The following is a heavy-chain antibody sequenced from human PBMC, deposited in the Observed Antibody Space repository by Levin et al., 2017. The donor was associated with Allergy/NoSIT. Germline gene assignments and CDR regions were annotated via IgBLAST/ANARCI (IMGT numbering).Heavy chain of an antibody. CDR2: ISGSGGST. CDR3: AKDLPRRRYDILTGSVDY. Sequence: GESLKISCAASGFTFSSYAMSWVRQAPGKGLEWVSAISGSGGSTYYADSVKGRFTISRDNSKNTLYLQMNSLRAEDTAVYYCAKDLPRRRYDILTGSVDYWGQGTLVTVSS. CDR1: GFTFSSYA. D-gene: IGHD3-9*01. V-gene: IGHV3-23*01. J-gene: IGHJ4*02.